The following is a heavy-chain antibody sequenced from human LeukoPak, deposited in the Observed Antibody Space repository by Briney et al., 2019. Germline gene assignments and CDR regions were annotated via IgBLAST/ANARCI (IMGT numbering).Heavy chain of an antibody. V-gene: IGHV3-66*01. CDR1: GFTVSDSD. CDR2: IHRDGGGTT. Sequence: PGGSLRLSCAASGFTVSDSDMSWVRQAPGKGLEWVSVIHRDGGGTTYYADSVKGRFTISRDTSKNTLFLQMDSLRVDDTAVYHCVRDPPHGEYWGQGTLVTVSS. CDR3: VRDPPHGEY. J-gene: IGHJ4*02.